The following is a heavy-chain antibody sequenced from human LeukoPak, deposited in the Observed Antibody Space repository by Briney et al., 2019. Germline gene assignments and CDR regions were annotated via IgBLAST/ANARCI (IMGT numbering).Heavy chain of an antibody. V-gene: IGHV3-15*01. CDR1: GFTFSNAW. CDR3: TIDSNSGWTGY. CDR2: IRTKSEGTI. J-gene: IGHJ4*02. Sequence: GGSLRLSCAASGFTFSNAWMSWVRQAPGKGPEWVGRIRTKSEGTIEYAAPVKGRFTISRYDSKDTLYLQMNSLESEDTAVYYCTIDSNSGWTGYWGQGTLVTVSS. D-gene: IGHD6-19*01.